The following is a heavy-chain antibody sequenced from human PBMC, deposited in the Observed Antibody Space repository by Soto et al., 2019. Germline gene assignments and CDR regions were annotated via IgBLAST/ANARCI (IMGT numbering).Heavy chain of an antibody. D-gene: IGHD2-2*01. V-gene: IGHV4-59*01. J-gene: IGHJ5*02. CDR2: ISYTGDT. CDR3: AGLHTSKVAGISFDP. CDR1: GDSIGNYD. Sequence: SATLSLTCNVSGDSIGNYDGRWIRQPPGRGLECIGYISYTGDTNYNPSLQGRVTISVDTSKTQVSLKRTSVTAADTALYHSAGLHTSKVAGISFDPWGQGTLLTVYS.